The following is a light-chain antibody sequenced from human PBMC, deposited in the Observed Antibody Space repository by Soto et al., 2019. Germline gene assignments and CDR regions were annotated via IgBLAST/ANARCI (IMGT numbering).Light chain of an antibody. CDR1: QSVSRN. CDR3: QQYNNWPDT. V-gene: IGKV3-15*01. J-gene: IGKJ3*01. CDR2: GAS. Sequence: EIVMTQSPATLSVSPGERATLSCRASQSVSRNLAWYQQKPGQAPRLLIYGASTRATGIPARFSGSGSGTEFTLTISSLQSEEFAVYYCQQYNNWPDTFGPGTKVDSK.